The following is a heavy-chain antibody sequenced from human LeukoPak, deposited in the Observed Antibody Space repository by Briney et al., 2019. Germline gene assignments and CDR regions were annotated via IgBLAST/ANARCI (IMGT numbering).Heavy chain of an antibody. D-gene: IGHD4-17*01. V-gene: IGHV3-21*01. CDR2: ISSSSSYI. CDR1: GFTFSSYS. Sequence: GGSLRLSCAAPGFTFSSYSMNWVRQAPGKGLEWVSSISSSSSYIYYADSVKGRFTISRDNAKNSLYLQMNSLRAEDTAVYYRARGQPHDYGDYGANFDYWGQGTLVTVSS. J-gene: IGHJ4*02. CDR3: ARGQPHDYGDYGANFDY.